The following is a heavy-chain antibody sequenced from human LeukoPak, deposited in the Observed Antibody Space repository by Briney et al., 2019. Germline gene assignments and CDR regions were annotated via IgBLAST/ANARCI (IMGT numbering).Heavy chain of an antibody. D-gene: IGHD3-3*01. Sequence: PGGSLRLSCAASGFTFSSYWMSWVRQAPGKGLEWVANIKQDGSEKYYVDSVKGRFTISRDNAKNSLYLQMNSLRAEDTAVYYCASKRWGFGVVIHPTDYWGQGTLVTVSS. CDR3: ASKRWGFGVVIHPTDY. J-gene: IGHJ4*02. CDR2: IKQDGSEK. V-gene: IGHV3-7*01. CDR1: GFTFSSYW.